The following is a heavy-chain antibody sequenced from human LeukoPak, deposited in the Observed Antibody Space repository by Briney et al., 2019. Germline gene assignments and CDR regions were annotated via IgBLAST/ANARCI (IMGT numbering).Heavy chain of an antibody. CDR3: AREADITMIVVVAPLRY. V-gene: IGHV3-30*19. Sequence: GGPLRLSCAASGFTFTTYGMHWVRQAPGKGLEWVAVISYDGSNKYYADSVKGRFTISRDNSKNTLYLQMNSLRAEDTAVYYCAREADITMIVVVAPLRYWGQGTLVTVSS. CDR1: GFTFTTYG. D-gene: IGHD3-22*01. J-gene: IGHJ4*02. CDR2: ISYDGSNK.